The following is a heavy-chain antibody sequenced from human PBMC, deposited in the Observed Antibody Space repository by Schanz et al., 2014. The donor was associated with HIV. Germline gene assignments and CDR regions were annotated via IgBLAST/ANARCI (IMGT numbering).Heavy chain of an antibody. J-gene: IGHJ2*01. Sequence: QVQLQESGPGLVKPSETLSLTCTVSGGSIISGDYYWTWLRHHPGKGLDWIRYIYYSGNTHYNPSLRGRLTISVDTSKNPFTLEVNSVTAADTAVYYCAREDVSNWSFDLWGRGTLVSVSS. CDR3: AREDVSNWSFDL. V-gene: IGHV4-31*03. CDR2: IYYSGNT. CDR1: GGSIISGDYY. D-gene: IGHD3-10*02.